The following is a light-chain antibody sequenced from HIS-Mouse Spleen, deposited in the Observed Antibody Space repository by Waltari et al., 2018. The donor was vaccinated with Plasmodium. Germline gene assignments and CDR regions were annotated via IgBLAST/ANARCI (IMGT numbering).Light chain of an antibody. CDR3: VLYMGSGTVV. J-gene: IGLJ2*01. V-gene: IGLV8-61*01. CDR2: STN. CDR1: SGSVSTSYY. Sequence: QTVVTQEPSFSVSPGGTVTLTCGLSSGSVSTSYYPSWYQPTPGQAPRTLNYSTNTRSSGVPDRFSGSILGNKAALTITGAQADDESDYYCVLYMGSGTVVFGGGTKLTVL.